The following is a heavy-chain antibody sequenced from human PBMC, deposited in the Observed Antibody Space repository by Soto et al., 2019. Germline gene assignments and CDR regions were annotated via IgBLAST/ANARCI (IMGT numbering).Heavy chain of an antibody. CDR3: ARGGGWRWLPIDY. CDR2: INHSGST. V-gene: IGHV4-34*01. CDR1: GGSFSGYY. D-gene: IGHD2-15*01. J-gene: IGHJ4*02. Sequence: SETLSLTCAVYGGSFSGYYWSWIRQPPGKGLEWIGEINHSGSTNYNPSLKSRVTISVDTSKNQFSLKLSSVTAADTAVYYCARGGGWRWLPIDYWGQGTLVTVSS.